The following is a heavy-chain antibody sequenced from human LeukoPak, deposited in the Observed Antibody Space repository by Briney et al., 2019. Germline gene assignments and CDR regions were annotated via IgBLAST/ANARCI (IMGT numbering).Heavy chain of an antibody. V-gene: IGHV4-38-2*02. D-gene: IGHD6-19*01. CDR2: IYHSGIT. J-gene: IGHJ4*02. CDR1: GYSISSVYY. CDR3: ATYSSGWPYAVED. Sequence: SETLSLTCTVSGYSISSVYYWGWIRQPPGKGQAWIGSIYHSGITYYTPSLKSRVTISVDTSSNHFSLRLSSVTAADTAVYYCATYSSGWPYAVEDWGQGTLVTVSS.